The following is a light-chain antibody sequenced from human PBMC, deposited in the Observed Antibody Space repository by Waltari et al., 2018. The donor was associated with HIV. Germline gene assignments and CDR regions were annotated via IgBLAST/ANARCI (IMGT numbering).Light chain of an antibody. CDR2: DVF. CDR1: SSDVGGYNF. Sequence: QSALPQPASVSGSPGQSITVSCTGTSSDVGGYNFVSWYQQHPGKAPKLIIFDVFKRPAGVSERFSGSRSGNTASLTVSGLQAEDEADYYCCSYAGSRTWVFGGGTALTVL. J-gene: IGLJ3*02. V-gene: IGLV2-23*02. CDR3: CSYAGSRTWV.